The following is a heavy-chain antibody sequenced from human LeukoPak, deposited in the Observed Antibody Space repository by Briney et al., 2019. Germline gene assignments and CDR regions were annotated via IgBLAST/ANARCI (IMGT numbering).Heavy chain of an antibody. CDR3: ARDQGSLGAGYYMDV. D-gene: IGHD3-16*01. V-gene: IGHV3-21*01. CDR1: GFTFSSYS. Sequence: PGGSLRLSCAASGFTFSSYSMNWVRQAPGKGLEWVSSISSSSSYIYYADSVKGRFTISRDNAKNSLYLQMNSLRAEDTAVYYCARDQGSLGAGYYMDVWGKGTTVTVSS. J-gene: IGHJ6*03. CDR2: ISSSSSYI.